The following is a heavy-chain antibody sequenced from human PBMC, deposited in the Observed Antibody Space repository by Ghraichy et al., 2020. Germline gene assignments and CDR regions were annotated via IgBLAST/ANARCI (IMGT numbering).Heavy chain of an antibody. V-gene: IGHV3-64*01. CDR1: GFTFSNYA. Sequence: GGSLRLSCAASGFTFSNYAMHWVRQAPGKGLEYVSAISTNGGSTYYANSVKGRFTISRDNSKNTLYLQMGSLRVDDTAVYYCARSQLWYDYWGQGTLVTVSS. CDR3: ARSQLWYDY. J-gene: IGHJ4*02. CDR2: ISTNGGST. D-gene: IGHD5-18*01.